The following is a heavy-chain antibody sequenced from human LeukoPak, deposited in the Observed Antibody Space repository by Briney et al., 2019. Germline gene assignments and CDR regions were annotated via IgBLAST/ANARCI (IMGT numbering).Heavy chain of an antibody. CDR1: GFTFSSYG. CDR3: AKGVWRQLVRDLFDY. V-gene: IGHV3-30*02. J-gene: IGHJ4*02. Sequence: GGSLRLSCAASGFTFSSYGMHWVRQAPGKGLEWVAFIRYDGSNKYYADSVKGRFTISRDNSKNTLYLQMNSLRAEDTAVYYCAKGVWRQLVRDLFDYWGQGTLVTVSS. D-gene: IGHD6-13*01. CDR2: IRYDGSNK.